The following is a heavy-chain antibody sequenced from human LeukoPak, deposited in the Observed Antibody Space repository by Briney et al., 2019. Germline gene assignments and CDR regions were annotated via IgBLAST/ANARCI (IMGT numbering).Heavy chain of an antibody. CDR3: ARSEGGATIY. CDR1: GGSISSSSYY. J-gene: IGHJ4*02. V-gene: IGHV4-39*01. D-gene: IGHD5-24*01. CDR2: IYYSGST. Sequence: SETLSLTCIVSGGSISSSSYYWGWIRQPPGKGLEWIGSIYYSGSTSYNPSLKSRVTISVDTSKNQFPLNLSSVTAADTAVYYCARSEGGATIYWGQGALVTVSS.